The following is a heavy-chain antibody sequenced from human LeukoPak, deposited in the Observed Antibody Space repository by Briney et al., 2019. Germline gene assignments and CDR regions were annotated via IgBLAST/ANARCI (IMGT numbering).Heavy chain of an antibody. D-gene: IGHD3-9*01. CDR1: GGSISSSSYY. CDR3: ARQTLLRYFDWLPRSFDY. J-gene: IGHJ4*02. CDR2: IYYSGSP. Sequence: SETLSLTCTVSGGSISSSSYYWRWIRQPPGKGLEWSGSIYYSGSPYYNPALKSLYTISVNTSKNQFSLKLRSVTAAHTALYYCARQTLLRYFDWLPRSFDYWGEGTLVTVSS. V-gene: IGHV4-39*01.